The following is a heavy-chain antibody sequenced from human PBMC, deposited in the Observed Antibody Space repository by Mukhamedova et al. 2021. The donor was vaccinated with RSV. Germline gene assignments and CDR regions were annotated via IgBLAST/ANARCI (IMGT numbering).Heavy chain of an antibody. D-gene: IGHD4-17*01. Sequence: SYAMHWVRQAPGKGLEWVAVISYDGSNKYYADSVKGRFTISRDNSKNTLYLQMNSLRAEDTAVYYCAREGATVTKYYFDYWGQGT. CDR1: SYA. J-gene: IGHJ4*02. CDR3: AREGATVTKYYFDY. CDR2: ISYDGSNK. V-gene: IGHV3-30*04.